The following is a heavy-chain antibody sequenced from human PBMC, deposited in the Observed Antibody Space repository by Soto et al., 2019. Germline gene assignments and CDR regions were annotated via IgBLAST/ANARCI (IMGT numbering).Heavy chain of an antibody. CDR2: ISTYNGNT. CDR1: GYTFTSYG. D-gene: IGHD3-22*01. Sequence: GASVKVSCKASGYTFTSYGITWVRQAPGQGLEYLGWISTYNGNTDFAQEVQNRVTFTTDTSTNTAYMELRSLRPDDTAVYYCARAKVLITPNWFDPWGQGTLVTVSS. V-gene: IGHV1-18*01. J-gene: IGHJ5*02. CDR3: ARAKVLITPNWFDP.